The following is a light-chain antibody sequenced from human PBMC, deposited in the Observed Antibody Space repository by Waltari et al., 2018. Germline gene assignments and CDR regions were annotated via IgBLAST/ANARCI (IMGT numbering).Light chain of an antibody. Sequence: QSALTQPASVSGSPGQSITISCTGTSSDVGGYNYVCWYQQHPGKAPKLMIYDVSERPSGVSIRFSGSKSGNTASLTISGLQAEDEADYYCTSHTSSRTMVFGGGTKLTVL. CDR1: SSDVGGYNY. J-gene: IGLJ2*01. CDR2: DVS. CDR3: TSHTSSRTMV. V-gene: IGLV2-14*01.